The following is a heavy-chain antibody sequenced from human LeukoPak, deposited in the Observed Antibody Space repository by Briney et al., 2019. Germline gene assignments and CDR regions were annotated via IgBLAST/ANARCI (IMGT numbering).Heavy chain of an antibody. D-gene: IGHD3-16*01. CDR3: AKDVWGSHRSHGLSDY. CDR1: GFTFSSYA. J-gene: IGHJ4*02. CDR2: ISGSGGST. Sequence: GGSLRLSCAASGFTFSSYAMSWVRQAPGKGLEWVSAISGSGGSTYYADSVKGRFTISRDNSKSTLYLQMNSLRAEDTAVYYCAKDVWGSHRSHGLSDYWGQGTPVTVSS. V-gene: IGHV3-23*01.